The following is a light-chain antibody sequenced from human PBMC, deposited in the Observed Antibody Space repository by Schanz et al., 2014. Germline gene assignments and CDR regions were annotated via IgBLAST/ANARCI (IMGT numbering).Light chain of an antibody. CDR1: QSISTW. Sequence: DIQMTQSPSTLSASVGDRVTITCRASQSISTWLAWYQQKPGKAPKVLIYDASNLQSEVPSRFSGSGSGTEFTLTISRLHPDDFATYYCQQYNSVMYTFGQGTKLEIK. CDR2: DAS. CDR3: QQYNSVMYT. V-gene: IGKV1-5*01. J-gene: IGKJ2*01.